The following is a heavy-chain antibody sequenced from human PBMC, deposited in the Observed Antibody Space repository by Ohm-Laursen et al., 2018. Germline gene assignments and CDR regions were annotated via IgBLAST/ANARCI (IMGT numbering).Heavy chain of an antibody. D-gene: IGHD5-12*01. V-gene: IGHV3-23*01. Sequence: SLRLSCAATGYSFSTYAMSWVRQAPGKGLEWVSDISGSGATMHYADSVKGRFTISRDNSKNTLYLQMNSLRAEDTAVYYCARRVAYDRGEFDYWGLGTLVTVSS. CDR2: ISGSGATM. J-gene: IGHJ4*02. CDR1: GYSFSTYA. CDR3: ARRVAYDRGEFDY.